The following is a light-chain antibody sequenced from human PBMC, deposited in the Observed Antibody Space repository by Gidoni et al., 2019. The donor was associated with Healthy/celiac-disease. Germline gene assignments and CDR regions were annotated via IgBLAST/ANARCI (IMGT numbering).Light chain of an antibody. Sequence: SYELTQTPSVSVSPGKTAIITCSGDKLGDKYACWYQQKPGQSPVLVIYHDSKRPSGITERFSGSNSGKPATLTISGTQAMDEADYYCQAWDSSTHVVFGGGTKLTVL. V-gene: IGLV3-1*01. CDR2: HDS. CDR1: KLGDKY. CDR3: QAWDSSTHVV. J-gene: IGLJ2*01.